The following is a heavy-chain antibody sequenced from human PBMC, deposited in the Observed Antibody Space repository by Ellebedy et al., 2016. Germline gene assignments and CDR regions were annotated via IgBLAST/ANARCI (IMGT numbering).Heavy chain of an antibody. CDR2: IIPIFGTA. CDR1: GGTFSSYA. D-gene: IGHD3-10*01. V-gene: IGHV1-69*13. J-gene: IGHJ4*02. CDR3: ARDRGGYYYGSGTDY. Sequence: SVKVSXXASGGTFSSYAISWVRQAPGQGLEWMGGIIPIFGTANYAQKFQGRVTITADESTSTAYMELSSLRSEDTAVYYCARDRGGYYYGSGTDYWGQGTLVTVSS.